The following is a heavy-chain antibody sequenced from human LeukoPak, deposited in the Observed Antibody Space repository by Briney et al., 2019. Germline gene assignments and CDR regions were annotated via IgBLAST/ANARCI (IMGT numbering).Heavy chain of an antibody. CDR3: VLVVARGSYYLDY. D-gene: IGHD1-26*01. V-gene: IGHV4-34*01. CDR2: INHSGST. J-gene: IGHJ4*02. Sequence: PSETLSLTCAVYGGSFSGYYWSWIRQPPGKGLEWIGEINHSGSTNYNPSLKSRVTISVDTSKNQFSLKLSSVTAADTAVYYCVLVVARGSYYLDYWGQGTLVAVSS. CDR1: GGSFSGYY.